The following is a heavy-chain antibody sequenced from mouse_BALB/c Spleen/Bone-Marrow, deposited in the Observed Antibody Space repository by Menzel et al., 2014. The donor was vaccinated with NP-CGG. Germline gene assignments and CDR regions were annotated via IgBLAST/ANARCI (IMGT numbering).Heavy chain of an antibody. V-gene: IGHV5-9-4*01. CDR2: ISDGGNYT. CDR1: GFTFSDYA. Sequence: DVHLVESGGALVKPGGSLKPSCAASGFTFSDYAMSWVRQSPEKRLEWVAEISDGGNYTYYPDTVTGRFTISRDNAKNTLYLEMSSLRSEDTAMYYCSRNSNYSFDFWGQGTTLTVSS. J-gene: IGHJ2*01. D-gene: IGHD2-5*01. CDR3: SRNSNYSFDF.